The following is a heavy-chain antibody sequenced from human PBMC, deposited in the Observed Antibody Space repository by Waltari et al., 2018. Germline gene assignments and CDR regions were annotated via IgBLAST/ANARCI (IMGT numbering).Heavy chain of an antibody. V-gene: IGHV4-34*01. CDR2: INHNASP. Sequence: QVQLQQWGTRLVKPSETLSLTCAVYGGAFSDYYWRWLRQVPGKGLEWLGEINHNASPDYNPSLKSRLTISIDTVKSQFSLRLDSVTATDTGVYYCARGWLQVAPPVYYYMDVWDKGTAVTVSS. CDR3: ARGWLQVAPPVYYYMDV. J-gene: IGHJ6*04. CDR1: GGAFSDYY. D-gene: IGHD3-16*01.